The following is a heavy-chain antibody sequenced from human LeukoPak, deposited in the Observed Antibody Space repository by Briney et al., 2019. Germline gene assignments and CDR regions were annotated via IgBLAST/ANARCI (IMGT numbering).Heavy chain of an antibody. D-gene: IGHD2-2*02. CDR2: IYYSGST. CDR1: GGSISSSSYY. CDR3: ARELRYSCSSTSCYTQHDY. J-gene: IGHJ4*02. V-gene: IGHV4-39*02. Sequence: KTSETLSLTCTVSGGSISSSSYYWGWIRQPPGKGLEWFGSIYYSGSTYYNPSIKSRVTISVDTSKTQFSLKLSFVTAADTAVYYCARELRYSCSSTSCYTQHDYWGQGTLVTVSS.